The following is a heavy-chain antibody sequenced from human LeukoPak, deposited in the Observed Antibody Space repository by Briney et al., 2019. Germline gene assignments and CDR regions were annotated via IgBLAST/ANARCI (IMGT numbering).Heavy chain of an antibody. J-gene: IGHJ4*02. CDR3: ARGMEHYDSSGPYYFDY. V-gene: IGHV4-34*01. CDR1: GGSFSGYY. CDR2: INHSGST. Sequence: SETLSLTCAVYGGSFSGYYWSWIRQPPGKGLEWIGEINHSGSTNYNPSLKSRVTTSVDTSKNQFSLKLTSVTAADTAVYYCARGMEHYDSSGPYYFDYWGQGTLVTVSS. D-gene: IGHD3-22*01.